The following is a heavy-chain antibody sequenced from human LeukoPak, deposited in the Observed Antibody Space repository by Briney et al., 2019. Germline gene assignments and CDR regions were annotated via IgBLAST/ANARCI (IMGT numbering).Heavy chain of an antibody. D-gene: IGHD6-19*01. CDR1: GGSFSGYY. V-gene: IGHV4-34*01. Sequence: PSETLSLTCAVYGGSFSGYYWSWIRQPPGKGLEWIGEINHSGSTNYNPSLKSRVTISVDTSKNQFSLKLSSVTAADTAVYYCASEQWLATGDFYDYWGQGTLVTVSS. CDR3: ASEQWLATGDFYDY. J-gene: IGHJ4*02. CDR2: INHSGST.